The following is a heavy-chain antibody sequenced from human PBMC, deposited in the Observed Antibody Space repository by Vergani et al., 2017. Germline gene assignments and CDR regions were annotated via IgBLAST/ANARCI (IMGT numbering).Heavy chain of an antibody. CDR1: GGSFSGYY. CDR2: INHSGST. CDR3: ARGRGVRRWLQPYYFDY. V-gene: IGHV4-34*01. Sequence: QVQLQQWGAGLLKPSETLSLTCAVYGGSFSGYYWSWIRQPPGKGLEWIGEINHSGSTNYNPSLKSRVTISVDTSKNQFSLKLSSVTAADTAVYYCARGRGVRRWLQPYYFDYWGQGTLVTVSS. J-gene: IGHJ4*02. D-gene: IGHD5-24*01.